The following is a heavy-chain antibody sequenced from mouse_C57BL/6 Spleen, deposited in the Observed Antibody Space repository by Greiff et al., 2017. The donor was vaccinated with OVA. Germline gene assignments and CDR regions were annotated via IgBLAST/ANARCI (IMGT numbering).Heavy chain of an antibody. CDR3: ARRNYLAWFAY. D-gene: IGHD5-5*01. CDR1: GYAFSSYW. J-gene: IGHJ3*01. V-gene: IGHV1-80*01. CDR2: IYPGDGDT. Sequence: QVHVKQSGAELVKPGASVKISCKASGYAFSSYWMNWVKQRPGKGLEWIGQIYPGDGDTNYNGKFKGKATLTADKSSSTAYMQLSSLTSEDSAVYFCARRNYLAWFAYWGQGTLVTVSA.